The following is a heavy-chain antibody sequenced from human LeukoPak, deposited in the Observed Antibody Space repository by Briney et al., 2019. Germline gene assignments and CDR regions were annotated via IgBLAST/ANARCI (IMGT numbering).Heavy chain of an antibody. CDR2: IYYSGST. J-gene: IGHJ4*02. D-gene: IGHD6-19*01. Sequence: SETLSLTCTVSGGSISSYYWSWIRQPPGKGLEWIGYIYYSGSTNYNPSLKSRATISVDTSKNQFSLKLSSVTAADTAVYYCARSISSGWDDYWGQGTLVTVSS. CDR1: GGSISSYY. CDR3: ARSISSGWDDY. V-gene: IGHV4-59*01.